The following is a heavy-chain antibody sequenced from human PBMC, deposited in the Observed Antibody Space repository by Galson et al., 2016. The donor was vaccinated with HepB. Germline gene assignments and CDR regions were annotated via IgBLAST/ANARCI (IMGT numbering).Heavy chain of an antibody. V-gene: IGHV4-34*01. J-gene: IGHJ4*02. D-gene: IGHD3-16*01. CDR2: IHHSGKT. CDR3: ARRGEWTSWSFDY. CDR1: GGTFNGYY. Sequence: ETLSLTCAVFGGTFNGYYWTWIRQPPGKGLEWIGEIHHSGKTNYNPSLKSRVNLSVDMSKKQFTLELTSVTAADTAIYYCARRGEWTSWSFDYWGPGIRLTVSS.